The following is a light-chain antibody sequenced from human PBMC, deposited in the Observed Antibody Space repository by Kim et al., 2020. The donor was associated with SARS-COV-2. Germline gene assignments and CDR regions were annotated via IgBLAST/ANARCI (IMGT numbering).Light chain of an antibody. V-gene: IGLV3-1*01. J-gene: IGLJ1*01. Sequence: PRQTARITGSGYKLGNKYVSWYQQKPGQSPVVVIYQDKQRPSGIPERFSGSNSGNTATLTISGTQAMDEADYYCQTWDSSTHNYVFGAGTKVTVL. CDR2: QDK. CDR3: QTWDSSTHNYV. CDR1: KLGNKY.